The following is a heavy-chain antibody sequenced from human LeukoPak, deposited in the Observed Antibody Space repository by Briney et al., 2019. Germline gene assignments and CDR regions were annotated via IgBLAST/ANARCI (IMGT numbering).Heavy chain of an antibody. V-gene: IGHV3-11*01. J-gene: IGHJ4*02. D-gene: IGHD3-3*01. CDR1: GFTFSNYA. Sequence: GGSLRLSCAASGFTFSNYAMSWIRQAPGKGLEWVSYISSSGSTIYYADSVKGRFTISRDNAKNSLYLQMNSLRAEDTAVYYCARAEGKPYYDFWSGYSTCFDYWGQGTLVTVSS. CDR3: ARAEGKPYYDFWSGYSTCFDY. CDR2: ISSSGSTI.